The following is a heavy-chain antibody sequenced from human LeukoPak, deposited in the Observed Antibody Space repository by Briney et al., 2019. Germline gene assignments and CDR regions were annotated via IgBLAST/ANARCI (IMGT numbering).Heavy chain of an antibody. V-gene: IGHV4-38-2*01. Sequence: SETLSLTCAVSGYSISSGYYWGWIRQPPGKGLEWIGSIYHSGSTYYNPSLKSRVTISVDTSKNQFSLKLSSVTAADTAGYCCARRVILGIREWYFDLWGRGTLVTVSS. D-gene: IGHD2-21*01. CDR1: GYSISSGYY. CDR3: ARRVILGIREWYFDL. CDR2: IYHSGST. J-gene: IGHJ2*01.